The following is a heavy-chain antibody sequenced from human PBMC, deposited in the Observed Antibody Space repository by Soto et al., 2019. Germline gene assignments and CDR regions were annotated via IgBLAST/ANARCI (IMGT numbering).Heavy chain of an antibody. CDR3: AKQGSWDTNAYSDY. CDR1: GFTFSSYA. Sequence: EVQLLESGGGLVQPGGSLRLSCAASGFTFSSYAMTWVRQAPGKGLEWVSGLSGSGETTYYADSVKGRFTISRDNSKNTLYLQMNSLRVEDTAVYFCAKQGSWDTNAYSDYWGQGTLVTVSS. J-gene: IGHJ4*02. V-gene: IGHV3-23*01. CDR2: LSGSGETT. D-gene: IGHD2-8*01.